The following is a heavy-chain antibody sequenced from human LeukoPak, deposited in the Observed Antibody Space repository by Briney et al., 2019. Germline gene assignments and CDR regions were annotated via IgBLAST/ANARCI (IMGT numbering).Heavy chain of an antibody. V-gene: IGHV1-18*01. CDR1: GYTFSNYG. D-gene: IGHD3-16*01. CDR3: ARGYVRYYYGMDV. CDR2: ISASNGNT. Sequence: ASVKVSCKASGYTFSNYGIDWVRQAPGQGLEWMGWISASNGNTIYAQNLQGRVTLTTDTSTSTAYMELRSLRSDDTAVYYCARGYVRYYYGMDVWGQGTTVTVSS. J-gene: IGHJ6*02.